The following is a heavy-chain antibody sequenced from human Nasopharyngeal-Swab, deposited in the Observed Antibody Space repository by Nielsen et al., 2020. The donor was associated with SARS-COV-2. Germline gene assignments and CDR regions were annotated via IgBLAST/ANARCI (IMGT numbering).Heavy chain of an antibody. J-gene: IGHJ4*02. CDR3: AKDLRGPYFF. CDR1: GYSFRTYG. V-gene: IGHV3-23*01. Sequence: GESLKISCVASGYSFRTYGMSWVRQAPGKGLEWVAAIVGIGGISGSGGNTYYADSVKGRFTISRDNSKNTLSLQMNSLRAEDTAVYYCAKDLRGPYFFWGQGTLVTVSS. CDR2: IVGIGGISGSGGNT. D-gene: IGHD2/OR15-2a*01.